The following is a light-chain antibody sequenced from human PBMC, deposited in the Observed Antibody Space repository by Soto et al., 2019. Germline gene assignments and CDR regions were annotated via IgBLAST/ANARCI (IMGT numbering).Light chain of an antibody. J-gene: IGKJ5*01. CDR3: QQYNNWPFS. CDR2: KAS. Sequence: DIQMTQSPSTLSASVGDRVTSTCRARQNINSWLAWYQQTPGRAPKLLIYKASTLESGVPARFSGTGSETDSTLTISGLQSEDSAVYFCQQYNNWPFSFGQGTRLEIK. V-gene: IGKV1-5*03. CDR1: QNINSW.